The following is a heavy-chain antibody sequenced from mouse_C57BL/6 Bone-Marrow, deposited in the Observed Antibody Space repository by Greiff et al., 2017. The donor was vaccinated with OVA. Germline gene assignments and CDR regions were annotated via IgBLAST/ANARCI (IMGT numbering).Heavy chain of an antibody. J-gene: IGHJ3*01. D-gene: IGHD2-5*01. CDR2: IYPGNSDT. CDR3: TRGEYSNYWFAY. CDR1: GYTFTSYW. V-gene: IGHV1-5*01. Sequence: EVQGVESGTVLARPGASVKMSCKTSGYTFTSYWMHWVKQRPGQGLEWIGAIYPGNSDTSYNQKFKGKAKLTAVTSASTAYMELSSLTNEDYAVYYCTRGEYSNYWFAYWGQGTLVTVSA.